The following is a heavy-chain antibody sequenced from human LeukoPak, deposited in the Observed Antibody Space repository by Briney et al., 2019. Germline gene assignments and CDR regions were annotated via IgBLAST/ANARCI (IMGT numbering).Heavy chain of an antibody. CDR1: GGSISSSNW. J-gene: IGHJ3*02. D-gene: IGHD1-26*01. CDR3: ARLDSGTYLEGFDI. Sequence: SETLSLTCAVSGGSISSSNWWSWLRQPPGKGLEWIGEIYHSGSTNYNPSLKSRVTISVDNSNNQFSLKLSSVTAADTAVYYCARLDSGTYLEGFDIWGQGTMVTVS. V-gene: IGHV4-4*02. CDR2: IYHSGST.